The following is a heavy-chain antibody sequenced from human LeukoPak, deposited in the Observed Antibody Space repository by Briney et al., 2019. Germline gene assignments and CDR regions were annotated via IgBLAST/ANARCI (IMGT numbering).Heavy chain of an antibody. D-gene: IGHD3-16*01. V-gene: IGHV4-59*08. CDR2: IYYSGST. Sequence: SETLSLTCTVSGGSISSYYWTWIRQPPGKGLEWIGYIYYSGSTNYNPSLKSRVTISVDTSKSQFSLKLSSVTAADTAVYYCGGGNYPYYFDYWGQGTLVTVTS. J-gene: IGHJ4*02. CDR3: GGGNYPYYFDY. CDR1: GGSISSYY.